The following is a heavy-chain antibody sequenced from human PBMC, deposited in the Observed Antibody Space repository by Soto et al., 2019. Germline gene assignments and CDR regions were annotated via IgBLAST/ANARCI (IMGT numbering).Heavy chain of an antibody. CDR2: ITSSGGGT. D-gene: IGHD5-12*01. J-gene: IGHJ3*01. CDR3: AKGPTSSGYF. Sequence: EVQLLESGGGLVQPGGSLRLSCAASGFTFNNFAMNWVRQTPGKGLEWVSGITSSGGGTFYADSVEGRFTISGDNSKDTLYLQRSSLRAEDTALYYCAKGPTSSGYFGGQGTMVTVSS. V-gene: IGHV3-23*01. CDR1: GFTFNNFA.